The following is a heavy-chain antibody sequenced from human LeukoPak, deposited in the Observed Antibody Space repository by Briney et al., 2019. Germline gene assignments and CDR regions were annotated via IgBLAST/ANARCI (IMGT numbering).Heavy chain of an antibody. D-gene: IGHD3-3*01. J-gene: IGHJ5*02. Sequence: GGSLRLSCAASGFTFSNYALSWVRQAPGKGLEWVSSISSSSSYIYYADSVKGRFTISRDNAKNSLYLQMNSLRAEDTAVYYCARDHYDFWSGYIWFDPWGQGTLVTVSS. CDR2: ISSSSSYI. V-gene: IGHV3-21*01. CDR3: ARDHYDFWSGYIWFDP. CDR1: GFTFSNYA.